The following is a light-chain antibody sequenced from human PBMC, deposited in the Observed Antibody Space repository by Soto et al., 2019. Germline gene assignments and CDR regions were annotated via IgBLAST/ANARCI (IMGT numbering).Light chain of an antibody. CDR2: EVS. CDR1: SSDVGAYNY. CDR3: SSYEDSDTLYL. Sequence: QSALTQPASVSGSPGQSITISCTGTSSDVGAYNYVSWYQQHPGKAPKLLIFEVSSRPSGVSNRFSGSKSGSTASLTISGLQAEDEADYYCSSYEDSDTLYLFCSGT. J-gene: IGLJ1*01. V-gene: IGLV2-14*01.